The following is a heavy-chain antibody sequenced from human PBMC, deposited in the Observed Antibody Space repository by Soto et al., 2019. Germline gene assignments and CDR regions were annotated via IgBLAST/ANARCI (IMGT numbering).Heavy chain of an antibody. Sequence: PSETLSLTCAVSGGSISSGGYSWSWIRQPPGKGLEWIGYIYHSGSTYYNPSLKSRVTISVDRSKNQFSLKLSSVTAADTAVYYCARDVGYYYDSSGYAFDIWGQGTMVT. J-gene: IGHJ3*02. D-gene: IGHD3-22*01. V-gene: IGHV4-30-2*01. CDR3: ARDVGYYYDSSGYAFDI. CDR1: GGSISSGGYS. CDR2: IYHSGST.